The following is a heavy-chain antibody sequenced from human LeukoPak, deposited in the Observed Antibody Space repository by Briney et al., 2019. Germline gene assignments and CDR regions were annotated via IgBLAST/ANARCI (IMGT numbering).Heavy chain of an antibody. CDR3: ARVDVVVPASRYYYYGMDV. V-gene: IGHV3-11*01. D-gene: IGHD2-2*01. Sequence: GGSLRLSCAAWGFTLSDYYMRWLRQAPGEGGEGVSYIRSSGSTIYTADSVKGRFTISRDNANTSLYLQMNSLRAEDTAVYYCARVDVVVPASRYYYYGMDVWGQGTTVTVSS. CDR1: GFTLSDYY. CDR2: IRSSGSTI. J-gene: IGHJ6*02.